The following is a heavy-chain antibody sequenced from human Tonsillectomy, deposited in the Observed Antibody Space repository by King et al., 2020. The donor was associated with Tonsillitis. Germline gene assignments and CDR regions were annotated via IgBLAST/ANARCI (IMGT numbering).Heavy chain of an antibody. Sequence: QLQESGPGLVKPSQTLSLTCAVSGGSISSGGYSWSWIRQPPGKGLEWIGYIYYSGSTYYNPSLKRRVTISVDTSKNQFSLKLSTVTAADTAVYYCARHHEAAVLDYWGQGTLVTVSS. CDR1: GGSISSGGYS. V-gene: IGHV4-30-4*07. J-gene: IGHJ4*02. D-gene: IGHD6-13*01. CDR2: IYYSGST. CDR3: ARHHEAAVLDY.